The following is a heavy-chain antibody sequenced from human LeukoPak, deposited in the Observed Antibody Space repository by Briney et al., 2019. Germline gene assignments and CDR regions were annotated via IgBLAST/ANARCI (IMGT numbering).Heavy chain of an antibody. CDR1: GFTFSDYG. CDR3: AKQGRDWLRDYYYYMDV. J-gene: IGHJ6*03. D-gene: IGHD3-9*01. CDR2: FSGRGGST. V-gene: IGHV3-23*01. Sequence: GGSLRLSCAASGFTFSDYGMSWVRQAPGKGLEWVSTFSGRGGSTYYADSVKGRVTTSRDNSKNTLYLQMNSLRAEDTAVYYCAKQGRDWLRDYYYYMDVWGKGTTVTISS.